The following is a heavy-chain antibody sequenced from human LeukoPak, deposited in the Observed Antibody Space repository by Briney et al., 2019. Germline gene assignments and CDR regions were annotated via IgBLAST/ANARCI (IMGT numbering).Heavy chain of an antibody. CDR1: GFTFSSYA. CDR2: ISYDGSNK. CDR3: ARPSDDFWSGSYYYGMDV. D-gene: IGHD3-3*01. J-gene: IGHJ6*02. V-gene: IGHV3-30-3*01. Sequence: GSLRLSCAASGFTFSSYAMHLVRQAPGKGLEWVAVISYDGSNKYYADSVKGRFTISRDNSKNTLYLQMNSLRAEDTAVYYCARPSDDFWSGSYYYGMDVWGQGTTVTVSS.